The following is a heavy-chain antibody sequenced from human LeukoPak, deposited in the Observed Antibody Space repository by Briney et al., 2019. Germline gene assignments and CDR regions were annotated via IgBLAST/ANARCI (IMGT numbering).Heavy chain of an antibody. J-gene: IGHJ4*02. CDR3: ASLYGEILDY. D-gene: IGHD4-17*01. V-gene: IGHV3-48*01. Sequence: PGGSLTLSCAASGFTFSNYNMNWVRQAPGKGLEWVSYISSSSSTIYYADSVKGRFTISRDNAKNSLYLQMNSLRAEDTAVYYCASLYGEILDYWGQGSRVTFSS. CDR1: GFTFSNYN. CDR2: ISSSSSTI.